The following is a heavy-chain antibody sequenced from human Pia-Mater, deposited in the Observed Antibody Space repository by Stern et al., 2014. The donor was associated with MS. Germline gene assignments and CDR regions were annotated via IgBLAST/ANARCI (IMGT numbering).Heavy chain of an antibody. CDR1: GFSLSTSGMR. Sequence: QIPLKESGPALVKPTQTLTLTCTFSGFSLSTSGMRVSWIRQPPGKALEWLARLDWDEDKFYSTSLKTRLTISKDTSKNQVVLTMTNMDPVDTATYYCARSPPYYEFWNDYYYFDYWGQGTLVAVSS. J-gene: IGHJ4*02. CDR2: LDWDEDK. V-gene: IGHV2-70*04. D-gene: IGHD3-3*01. CDR3: ARSPPYYEFWNDYYYFDY.